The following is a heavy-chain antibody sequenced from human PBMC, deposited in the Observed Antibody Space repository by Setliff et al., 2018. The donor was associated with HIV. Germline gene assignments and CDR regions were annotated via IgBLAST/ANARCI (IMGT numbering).Heavy chain of an antibody. CDR3: ARGLPSYYYETSGSLGWFDP. CDR1: GVSINTDNFY. J-gene: IGHJ5*02. D-gene: IGHD3-22*01. V-gene: IGHV4-31*03. CDR2: IYYSGST. Sequence: SETLSLTCNVSGVSINTDNFYWSWNRQHPGKGLEWIGYIYYSGSTYYNPSLKSRLTISLDTSKNQFSLKLRSVTAADTAVYYCARGLPSYYYETSGSLGWFDPWGQGTLVTVSS.